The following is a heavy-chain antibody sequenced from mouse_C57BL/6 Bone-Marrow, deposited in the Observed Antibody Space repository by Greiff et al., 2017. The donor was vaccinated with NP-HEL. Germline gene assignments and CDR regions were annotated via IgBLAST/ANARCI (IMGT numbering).Heavy chain of an antibody. Sequence: VQLQQSGAELVRPGASVTLSCKASGYTFTDYEMHWVKQTPVHGLEWIGAIDPETGGTAYNQKFKGKAILTADKSSSTAYMELRSLTSEDSAVYYCTRGVTTVVATGGYWGKGTTLTVPS. CDR2: IDPETGGT. CDR3: TRGVTTVVATGGY. CDR1: GYTFTDYE. D-gene: IGHD1-1*01. J-gene: IGHJ2*01. V-gene: IGHV1-15*01.